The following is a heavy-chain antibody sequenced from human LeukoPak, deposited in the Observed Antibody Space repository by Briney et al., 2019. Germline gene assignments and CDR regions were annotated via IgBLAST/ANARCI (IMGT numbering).Heavy chain of an antibody. CDR1: GGTFSSYA. V-gene: IGHV1-69*01. CDR2: IIPIFGTA. J-gene: IGHJ6*03. D-gene: IGHD3-22*01. Sequence: TSVKVSCKASGGTFSSYAISWVRQAPGQGLEWMGGIIPIFGTANYAQKFQGRVTITADESTSTAYMELSGLRSEDTAVYYCASSGGYQASYYYYMDVWGKGTTVTVSS. CDR3: ASSGGYQASYYYYMDV.